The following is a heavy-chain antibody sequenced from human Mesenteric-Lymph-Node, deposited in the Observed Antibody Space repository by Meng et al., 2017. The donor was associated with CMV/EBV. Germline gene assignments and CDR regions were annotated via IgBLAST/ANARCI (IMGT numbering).Heavy chain of an antibody. D-gene: IGHD2-21*01. CDR2: IGTAGDT. CDR3: VRDRCGATGCYNDVDI. V-gene: IGHV3-13*03. J-gene: IGHJ3*02. CDR1: GFTFSSYD. Sequence: GESLKISCAACGFTFSSYDMHWVRQATGKGLEWVSAIGTAGDTYYPGSVKGQFTISRDNSKNMVYLQMNSLRGEDTAVYYCVRDRCGATGCYNDVDIWGQGTMVTVSS.